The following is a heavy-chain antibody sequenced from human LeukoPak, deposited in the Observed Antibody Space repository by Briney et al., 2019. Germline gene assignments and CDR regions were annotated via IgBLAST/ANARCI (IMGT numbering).Heavy chain of an antibody. D-gene: IGHD5-18*01. CDR2: IYYSGST. CDR3: ARDTAMAPKLDRGAFDI. V-gene: IGHV4-30-4*01. Sequence: SETLSLTCTVSGGSISSGDYYWSWIRQPPGKGLEWIGYIYYSGSTYYNPSLKSRVTISVDTSKNQFSLKLSSVTAADTAVYYCARDTAMAPKLDRGAFDIWGQGTMVTVSS. CDR1: GGSISSGDYY. J-gene: IGHJ3*02.